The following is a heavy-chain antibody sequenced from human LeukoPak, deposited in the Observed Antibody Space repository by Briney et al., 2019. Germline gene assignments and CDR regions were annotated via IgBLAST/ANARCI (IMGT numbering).Heavy chain of an antibody. V-gene: IGHV4-61*02. Sequence: PSQTLFLTCTVSGGSISSGSYYWSWIRQPAGKGLEWIGRIYTSGSTNYNPSLKSRATISVDTSKNQFSLKLSSVTAADTAVYYCARDHYDFWSGYPYFDYWGQGTLVTVSS. CDR3: ARDHYDFWSGYPYFDY. J-gene: IGHJ4*02. CDR2: IYTSGST. CDR1: GGSISSGSYY. D-gene: IGHD3-3*01.